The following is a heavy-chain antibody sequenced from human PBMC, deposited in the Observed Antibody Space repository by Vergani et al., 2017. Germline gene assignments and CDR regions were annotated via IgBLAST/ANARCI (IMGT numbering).Heavy chain of an antibody. CDR3: ARTHCSSTSCPNWYFDL. CDR2: MNPNSGNT. CDR1: GYTFTSYD. D-gene: IGHD2-2*01. V-gene: IGHV1-8*01. J-gene: IGHJ2*01. Sequence: QVQLVQSGAEVKKPGASVKVSCKASGYTFTSYDINWVRQATGQGLEWMGWMNPNSGNTGYAQKFQGRVTMTRNTSISTAYMELSSLRSEDTAVYYCARTHCSSTSCPNWYFDLWGRGTLVTVSS.